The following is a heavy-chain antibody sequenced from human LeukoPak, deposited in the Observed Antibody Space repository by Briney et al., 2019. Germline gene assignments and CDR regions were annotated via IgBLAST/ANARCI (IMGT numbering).Heavy chain of an antibody. J-gene: IGHJ4*02. CDR3: ARNINYDILFAQC. Sequence: GESLKISCKGSGYSFTSYQIGWVRQMPGKGLDWMGIIYPGDSDTRYSPSFQGQVTISADKSISTAYLQGGSLKASDPAIDYCARNINYDILFAQCWGLGTLVTVSS. CDR2: IYPGDSDT. D-gene: IGHD3-9*01. CDR1: GYSFTSYQ. V-gene: IGHV5-51*01.